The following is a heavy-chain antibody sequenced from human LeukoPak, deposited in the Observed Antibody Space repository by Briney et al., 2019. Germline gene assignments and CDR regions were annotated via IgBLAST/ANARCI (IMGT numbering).Heavy chain of an antibody. CDR3: ARASYDFWSGYYTETEERYYFDY. V-gene: IGHV1-18*01. CDR1: GYTFTSYD. CDR2: ISAYNGNT. J-gene: IGHJ4*02. Sequence: GESLKISCKASGYTFTSYDINWVRQAPGQGLEWMGWISAYNGNTNYAQKLQSRVTMTTDTSTSTAYMELRSLRSDDTAVYYCARASYDFWSGYYTETEERYYFDYWGQGTLVTVSS. D-gene: IGHD3-3*01.